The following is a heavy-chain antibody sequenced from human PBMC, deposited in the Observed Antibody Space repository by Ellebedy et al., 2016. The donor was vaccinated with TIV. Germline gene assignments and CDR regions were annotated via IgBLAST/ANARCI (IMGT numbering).Heavy chain of an antibody. J-gene: IGHJ4*02. V-gene: IGHV3-30-3*01. Sequence: GGSLRLSCAASGFSFSNYVMHWVRQTPGKGLAWVAVISYDGSNKYYTESVKGRFTISRDDSKNTLYLQMNSLRPEDTAVYFCARDRQWLIFDYWGQGALVTVSS. CDR2: ISYDGSNK. D-gene: IGHD6-19*01. CDR1: GFSFSNYV. CDR3: ARDRQWLIFDY.